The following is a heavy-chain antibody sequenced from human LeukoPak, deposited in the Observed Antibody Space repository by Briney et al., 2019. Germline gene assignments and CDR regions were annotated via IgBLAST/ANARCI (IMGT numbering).Heavy chain of an antibody. J-gene: IGHJ4*02. V-gene: IGHV3-23*01. CDR2: VSGSGGST. CDR1: GFTFSSYA. Sequence: PGGSLRLSCAASGFTFSSYAMSWVRQAPGKGLEWVSTVSGSGGSTYYADSVKGRFTISRDNSKNTLYLQMNSLRAEDTAVYYCAKPRSGYGDYVFYYFDYWGQGTLVTVSS. CDR3: AKPRSGYGDYVFYYFDY. D-gene: IGHD4-17*01.